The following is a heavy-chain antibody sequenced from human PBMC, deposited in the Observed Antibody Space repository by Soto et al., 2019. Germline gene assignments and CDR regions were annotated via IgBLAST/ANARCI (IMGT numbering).Heavy chain of an antibody. CDR3: ARAGSTIFGVVTNFDY. CDR2: INHSGST. Sequence: QVQLQQWGAGLLKPSETLSLTCAVYGGSFSGYYWSWIRQPPGKGLGWIGEINHSGSTNYNPSLKSRVTISVDTSKNQFSLKLSSVTAADTAVYYCARAGSTIFGVVTNFDYWGQGTLVTVSS. V-gene: IGHV4-34*01. CDR1: GGSFSGYY. J-gene: IGHJ4*02. D-gene: IGHD3-3*01.